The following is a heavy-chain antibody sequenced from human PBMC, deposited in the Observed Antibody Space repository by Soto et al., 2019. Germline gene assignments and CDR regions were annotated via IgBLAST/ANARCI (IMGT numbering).Heavy chain of an antibody. CDR1: GFTFSSYG. Sequence: QVQLVESGGGVVQPGRSLRLSCAASGFTFSSYGMHWVRQAPGKGLEWVAVIWYDGSNKYYADSVKGRFTISRDNSKNTLYLQMNSLRAEDTVVYYCARDGYCSGGSCYSVPVFDYWGQGTLGTVSS. D-gene: IGHD2-15*01. J-gene: IGHJ4*02. CDR2: IWYDGSNK. V-gene: IGHV3-33*01. CDR3: ARDGYCSGGSCYSVPVFDY.